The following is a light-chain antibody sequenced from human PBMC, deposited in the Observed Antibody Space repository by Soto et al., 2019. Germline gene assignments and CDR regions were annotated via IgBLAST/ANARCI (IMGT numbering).Light chain of an antibody. CDR2: GAS. Sequence: EIVLTQSPGTMSLSPGERATLSCRASQSVSSSFLAWYQQKPGQAPRLLIYGASSRATGIPDRFSGSGSGRDFTLTISRLEPEDFAVYYCQQYGSSPTHTCGQGTKLEIK. CDR3: QQYGSSPTHT. CDR1: QSVSSSF. J-gene: IGKJ2*01. V-gene: IGKV3-20*01.